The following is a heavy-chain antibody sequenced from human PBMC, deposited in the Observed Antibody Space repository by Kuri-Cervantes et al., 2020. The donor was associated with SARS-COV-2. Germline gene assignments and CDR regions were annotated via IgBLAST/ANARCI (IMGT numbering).Heavy chain of an antibody. CDR1: GFTFSSYA. V-gene: IGHV3-30*14. J-gene: IGHJ2*01. Sequence: GGSLRLSCAASGFTFSSYAMHWVRQAPGKGLEWVAVISYDGSNKYYADSVKGRFTISRDNSKNTLYLQMNSLRAEDTAVYYCASTQISYDGNSGSYWYFDLWGRGTLVTVSS. CDR2: ISYDGSNK. CDR3: ASTQISYDGNSGSYWYFDL. D-gene: IGHD4-23*01.